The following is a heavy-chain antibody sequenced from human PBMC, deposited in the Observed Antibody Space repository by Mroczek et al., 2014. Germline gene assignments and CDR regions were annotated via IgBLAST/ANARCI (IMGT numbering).Heavy chain of an antibody. CDR1: GFTFSSYA. CDR3: AKDGGSSSGWYHPTRGSLLDY. CDR2: ISGSGGST. D-gene: IGHD6-19*01. V-gene: IGHV3-23*04. Sequence: VQLVESGGGLVQPGGSLRLSCAASGFTFSSYAMSWVRQAPGKGLEWVSAISGSGGSTYYADSVKGRFTISRDNSKNTLYLQMNSLRAEDTAVYYCAKDGGSSSGWYHPTRGSLLDYWGQGTPGHPSPQ. J-gene: IGHJ4*02.